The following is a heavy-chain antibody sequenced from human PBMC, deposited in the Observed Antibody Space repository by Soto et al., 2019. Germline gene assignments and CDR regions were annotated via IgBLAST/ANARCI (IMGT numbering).Heavy chain of an antibody. CDR3: AKPSLFPYSSSWYNYYYYGMDV. Sequence: GGSLRLSCAASGFTFSSYAMSWVRQAPGKGLEWVSAISGSGGSTYYADSVKGRFTISRDNSKNTLYLQMNSLRAEDTAVYYCAKPSLFPYSSSWYNYYYYGMDVWGQGTTVTVSS. CDR1: GFTFSSYA. J-gene: IGHJ6*02. CDR2: ISGSGGST. V-gene: IGHV3-23*01. D-gene: IGHD6-13*01.